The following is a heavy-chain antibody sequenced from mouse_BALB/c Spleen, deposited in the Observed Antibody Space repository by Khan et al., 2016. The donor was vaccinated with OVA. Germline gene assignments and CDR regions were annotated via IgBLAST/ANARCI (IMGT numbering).Heavy chain of an antibody. CDR1: GDSITSGY. Sequence: VQLKESGPSLVQPSQTLSLTCSVTGDSITSGYWSWIRKFPGNKLEYMGYMIYSGYTYYNPSLKSRISITRHTSKNQYYVQLNSVTTEDTATYYCARSTYRYAFAYWGQGTLVTVSA. D-gene: IGHD2-14*01. CDR2: MIYSGYT. V-gene: IGHV3-8*02. J-gene: IGHJ3*01. CDR3: ARSTYRYAFAY.